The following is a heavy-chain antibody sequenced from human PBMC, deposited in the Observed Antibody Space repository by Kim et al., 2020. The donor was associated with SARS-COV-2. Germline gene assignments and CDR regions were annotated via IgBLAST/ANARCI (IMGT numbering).Heavy chain of an antibody. D-gene: IGHD3-22*01. V-gene: IGHV4-31*03. CDR3: ASRASGYYVGVDI. CDR2: IYYSGST. J-gene: IGHJ5*02. CDR1: GGSISSGGYY. Sequence: SETLSLTCTVSGGSISSGGYYWSWIRQHPGKGLEWIGYIYYSGSTYYNPSLKSRVTISVDTSKNQFSLKLSSVTAADTAVYYCASRASGYYVGVDIWGQGTLVTVSS.